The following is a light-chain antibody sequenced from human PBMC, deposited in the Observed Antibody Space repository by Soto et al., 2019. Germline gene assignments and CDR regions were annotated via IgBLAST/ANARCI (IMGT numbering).Light chain of an antibody. Sequence: DIQMTQSPSTLSASVGDRVTITCRASQSISSWLTWYQQKPGKAPRVVIYKASSLQSGVLSRFSGSGTGTDFTLTISSLQPDDFATYYCLQYHSYPYSFGQGTKLEIK. CDR1: QSISSW. V-gene: IGKV1-5*03. CDR3: LQYHSYPYS. CDR2: KAS. J-gene: IGKJ2*03.